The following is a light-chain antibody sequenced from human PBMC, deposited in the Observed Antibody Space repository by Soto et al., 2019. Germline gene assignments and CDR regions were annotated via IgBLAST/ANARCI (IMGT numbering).Light chain of an antibody. J-gene: IGKJ1*01. CDR3: QQYYSYWT. CDR1: QSGTTS. V-gene: IGKV1-5*03. Sequence: LQMAQAPCTLSPSVRDRDTITCPASQSGTTSLAWHQQTPGKPPMFVIDKASRVETGPPSRCSGSGSATEFTLTISSLQPEDFATYYRQQYYSYWTVGQGTKVDIK. CDR2: KAS.